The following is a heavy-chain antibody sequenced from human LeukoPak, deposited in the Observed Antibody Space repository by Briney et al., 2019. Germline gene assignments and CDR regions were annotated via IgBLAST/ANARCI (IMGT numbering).Heavy chain of an antibody. V-gene: IGHV3-74*01. CDR3: ARRGAGVTLDY. D-gene: IGHD3-10*01. J-gene: IGHJ4*02. CDR2: INSDGSST. Sequence: SGGSLRLSCAASGFTFSSYWMHWVRQAPGKGLVWVSRINSDGSSTSYADSVKGRFTISRDNAKNTLYLQMNSLRAEDTAVYSCARRGAGVTLDYWGQGTLVTVSS. CDR1: GFTFSSYW.